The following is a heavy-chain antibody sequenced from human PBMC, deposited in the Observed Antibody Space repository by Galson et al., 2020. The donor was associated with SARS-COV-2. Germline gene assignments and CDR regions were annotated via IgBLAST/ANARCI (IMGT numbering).Heavy chain of an antibody. CDR3: ARDVVGRGNIYDSGGYYEVYYYYMGV. J-gene: IGHJ6*03. Sequence: ASVKVSCKASGYTFTSYGISWVRQAPGQGLEWMGWISAYNGNTNYAQKLQGRVTMTTDTSTSTAYMELRSLRSDDTAVYYCARDVVGRGNIYDSGGYYEVYYYYMGVWGKGTTVTISS. D-gene: IGHD3-22*01. CDR1: GYTFTSYG. CDR2: ISAYNGNT. V-gene: IGHV1-18*01.